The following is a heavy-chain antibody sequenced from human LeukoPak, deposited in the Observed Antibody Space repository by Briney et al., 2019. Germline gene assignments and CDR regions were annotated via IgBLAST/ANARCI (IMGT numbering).Heavy chain of an antibody. CDR3: ARANRYFDWLLDN. J-gene: IGHJ4*02. CDR1: GFTFSSYS. CDR2: ISSSSSYI. D-gene: IGHD3-9*01. Sequence: GGSLRLSCAASGFTFSSYSMNWVRRAPGKGLEWVSSISSSSSYIYYADSVKGRFTISRDNAKNSLYLQVNSLRAEDTAVYYCARANRYFDWLLDNWGQGTLVTVSS. V-gene: IGHV3-21*01.